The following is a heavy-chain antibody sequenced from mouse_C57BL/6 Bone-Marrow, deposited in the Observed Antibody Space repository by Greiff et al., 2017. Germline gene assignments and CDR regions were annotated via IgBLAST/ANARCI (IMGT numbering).Heavy chain of an antibody. D-gene: IGHD1-1*01. J-gene: IGHJ3*01. CDR3: ARAHYYGSSSFAY. V-gene: IGHV1-47*01. Sequence: VKLMESGAELVKPGASVKMSCTASGYTFTTYPIEWMKQNHGKSLEWIGNFHPYNDDTKYNEKFKGKATLTVEKSSSTVYLELSRLTSDDSAVYYCARAHYYGSSSFAYWGQGTLVTVSA. CDR2: FHPYNDDT. CDR1: GYTFTTYP.